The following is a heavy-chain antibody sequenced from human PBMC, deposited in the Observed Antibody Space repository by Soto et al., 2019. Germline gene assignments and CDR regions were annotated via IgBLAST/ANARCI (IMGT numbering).Heavy chain of an antibody. V-gene: IGHV4-59*01. J-gene: IGHJ6*03. CDR2: IYYSGST. CDR1: GGSISSYY. D-gene: IGHD4-17*01. Sequence: SETLSLTCTVSGGSISSYYWSWIRQPPGKGLEWIGYIYYSGSTNYNPSLKSRVTISVDTSKNQFSLKLSSVTAADTAVYYCARQVYGDYVSYYYYYMDVWGKGTTVTVSS. CDR3: ARQVYGDYVSYYYYYMDV.